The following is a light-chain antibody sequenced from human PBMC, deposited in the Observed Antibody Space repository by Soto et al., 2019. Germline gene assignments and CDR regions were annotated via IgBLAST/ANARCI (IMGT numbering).Light chain of an antibody. CDR1: QSVSSY. J-gene: IGKJ4*01. CDR2: GAS. V-gene: IGKV3-20*01. Sequence: DILMTQSPATLSLSPGERATLSCRASQSVSSYLAWYQQKPGQAPRLLIYGASSRATGIPARFSGSGSGTDFTLTISSLEPDDFAVYYCQQYGSSPLTFGGGTKVDIK. CDR3: QQYGSSPLT.